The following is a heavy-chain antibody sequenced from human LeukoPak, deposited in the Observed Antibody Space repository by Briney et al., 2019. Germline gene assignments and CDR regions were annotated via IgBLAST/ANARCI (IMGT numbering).Heavy chain of an antibody. CDR2: INPNGKIT. Sequence: GGSLRLSCAASGFTFSSYAMSWVRQAPGKGLVWVARINPNGKITTYTDSVKGRFTISRDNAKNTLYLQMNSLSAEDTAVYYCARDFAGDRDYWGQGTLVTVSS. CDR1: GFTFSSYA. J-gene: IGHJ4*02. D-gene: IGHD4-17*01. V-gene: IGHV3-74*01. CDR3: ARDFAGDRDY.